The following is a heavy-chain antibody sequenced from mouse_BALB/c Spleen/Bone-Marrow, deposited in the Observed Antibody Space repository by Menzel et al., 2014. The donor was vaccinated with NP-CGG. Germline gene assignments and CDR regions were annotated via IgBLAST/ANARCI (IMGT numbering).Heavy chain of an antibody. CDR3: AISIEYRPLVY. Sequence: VQLMESGPVMEKPGASVKISCQASVYSFTGYNLHWAKQKNGKRLERCGNIDSYYGGVRYNQKFKCKATWTVDKSSNSAYMQLKSLTSEDSAVYYCAISIEYRPLVYWGQVTLVTVSA. CDR2: IDSYYGGV. D-gene: IGHD2-14*01. CDR1: VYSFTGYN. J-gene: IGHJ3*01. V-gene: IGHV1-39*01.